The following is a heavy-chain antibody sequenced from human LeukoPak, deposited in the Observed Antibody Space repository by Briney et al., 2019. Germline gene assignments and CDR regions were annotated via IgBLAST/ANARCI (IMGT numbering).Heavy chain of an antibody. CDR2: ITNSGSYI. CDR1: GFTFSSYN. D-gene: IGHD6-19*01. Sequence: GGSLRLSCAASGFTFSSYNMNWVRQAPGKGLEWVSSITNSGSYIYYADSVKGRFTISRDNAKNTLYLHMKSLTAEDTAVYYCARDPRGGRLVPNDYWGQGTLVTVSS. CDR3: ARDPRGGRLVPNDY. J-gene: IGHJ4*02. V-gene: IGHV3-21*06.